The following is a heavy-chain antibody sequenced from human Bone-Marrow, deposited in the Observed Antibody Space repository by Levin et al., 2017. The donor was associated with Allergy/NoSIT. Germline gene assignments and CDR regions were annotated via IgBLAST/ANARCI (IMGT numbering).Heavy chain of an antibody. CDR2: ISSSSSYI. CDR1: GFTFSSYS. D-gene: IGHD2-2*02. CDR3: ARGYCSSTSCYTVAAFPRYYGMDV. Sequence: GGSLRLSCAASGFTFSSYSMNWVRQAPGKGLEWVSSISSSSSYIYYADSVKGRFTISRDNAKNSLYLQMNSLRAEDTAVYYCARGYCSSTSCYTVAAFPRYYGMDVWGQGTTVTVSS. J-gene: IGHJ6*02. V-gene: IGHV3-21*01.